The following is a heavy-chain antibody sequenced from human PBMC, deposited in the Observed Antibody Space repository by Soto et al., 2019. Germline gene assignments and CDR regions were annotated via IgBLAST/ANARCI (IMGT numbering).Heavy chain of an antibody. V-gene: IGHV3-15*07. CDR3: TTGISPNPPPTTRLGELSLSVQAVDY. D-gene: IGHD3-16*02. J-gene: IGHJ4*02. Sequence: EVQLVESGGGLVKPGGSLRLSCAASGFTFSNAWMNWVRQAPGKGLEWVGRIKSKTDGGTTDYAAPVKGRFTISRDDSKNTLYLQMNSLKTEDPAVYYCTTGISPNPPPTTRLGELSLSVQAVDYWGQGTLVTVSS. CDR2: IKSKTDGGTT. CDR1: GFTFSNAW.